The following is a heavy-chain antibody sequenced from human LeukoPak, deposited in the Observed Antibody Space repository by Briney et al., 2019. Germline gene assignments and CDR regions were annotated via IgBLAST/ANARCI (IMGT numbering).Heavy chain of an antibody. CDR1: GYIFTDYY. J-gene: IGHJ4*02. Sequence: ASVKVSCKASGYIFTDYYMHWVRQAPGQELGWMGRINPNSGGTNYAQKFQGRVTMTRDTSISTAYMELSRLRSDDTAVYYCARDFIVAPNGGWGQGTLVTVSS. V-gene: IGHV1-2*06. CDR2: INPNSGGT. CDR3: ARDFIVAPNGG. D-gene: IGHD1-26*01.